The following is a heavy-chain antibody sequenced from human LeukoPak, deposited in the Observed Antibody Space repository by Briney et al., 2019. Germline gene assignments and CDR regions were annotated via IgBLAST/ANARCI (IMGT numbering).Heavy chain of an antibody. J-gene: IGHJ4*02. Sequence: ASVKVSCKASGYTFTNFGISWVRQAPGQGLEWLGWISAYNGNTNYAQKLQGRVTMTTDTSTSTAYMEVRSLRSDDTAVYYCARSKKGSAAAEEWGQGTLVIVSS. D-gene: IGHD6-13*01. CDR3: ARSKKGSAAAEE. CDR2: ISAYNGNT. V-gene: IGHV1-18*01. CDR1: GYTFTNFG.